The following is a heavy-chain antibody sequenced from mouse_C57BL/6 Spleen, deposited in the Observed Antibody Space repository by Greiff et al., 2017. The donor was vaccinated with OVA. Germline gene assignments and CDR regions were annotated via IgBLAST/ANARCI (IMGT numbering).Heavy chain of an antibody. J-gene: IGHJ1*03. CDR3: ARGRNWGTTYWYFDV. D-gene: IGHD4-1*01. Sequence: EVQLQQSGPELVKPGASVKISCKASGYTFTDYYMNWVKQSHGKSLEWIGDINPNNGGTSYNQKFKGKATLTVDKSSSTAYMELRSLTSEDSAVYYCARGRNWGTTYWYFDVWGTGTTVTVSS. CDR1: GYTFTDYY. V-gene: IGHV1-26*01. CDR2: INPNNGGT.